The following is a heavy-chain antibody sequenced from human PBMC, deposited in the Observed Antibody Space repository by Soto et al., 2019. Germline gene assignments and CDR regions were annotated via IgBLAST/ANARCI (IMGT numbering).Heavy chain of an antibody. V-gene: IGHV3-23*01. D-gene: IGHD3-22*01. J-gene: IGHJ4*02. CDR3: AKDLTYYYDSSGYEDY. CDR1: GFTFSSYA. Sequence: GGSLRLSCAASGFTFSSYAMSWVRQAPGKGLEWVSAISGSGGSTYYADSVKGRFTISRDNSKNTLYLQMNSLRAEDTAVYYCAKDLTYYYDSSGYEDYWGQGTLVTVS. CDR2: ISGSGGST.